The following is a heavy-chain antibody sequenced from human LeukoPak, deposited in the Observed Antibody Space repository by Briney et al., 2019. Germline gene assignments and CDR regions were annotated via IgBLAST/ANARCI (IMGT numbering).Heavy chain of an antibody. J-gene: IGHJ4*02. CDR3: ARDGGTVYYDSSGYYAPLTYYFDY. D-gene: IGHD3-22*01. V-gene: IGHV3-33*01. CDR2: IWYDGSNK. CDR1: GFTFSSYG. Sequence: GGSLRLSCAASGFTFSSYGMHWVRQAPGKGLEWVAVIWYDGSNKYYADSVKGRFTISRDNSKNTLYPQMNSLRAEDTAVYYCARDGGTVYYDSSGYYAPLTYYFDYWGQGTLVTVSS.